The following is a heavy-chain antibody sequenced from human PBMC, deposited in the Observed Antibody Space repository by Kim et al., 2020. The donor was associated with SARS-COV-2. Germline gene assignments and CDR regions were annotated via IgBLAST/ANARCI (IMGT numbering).Heavy chain of an antibody. V-gene: IGHV4-59*01. CDR3: ASSLRVGSGSYFGYHYYGMDV. Sequence: SETLSPTCTVSGGFISSYYWSWIRQPPGKGLEWIGYVYYSGTTNYNPSLKSRVAISVDASKNQFSLTLASVTGADTAVYYCASSLRVGSGSYFGYHYYGMDVWGQGTSVTVS. CDR2: VYYSGTT. J-gene: IGHJ6*02. D-gene: IGHD3-10*01. CDR1: GGFISSYY.